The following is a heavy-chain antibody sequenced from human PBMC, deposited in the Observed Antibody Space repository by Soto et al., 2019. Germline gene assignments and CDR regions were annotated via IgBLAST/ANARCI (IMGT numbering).Heavy chain of an antibody. CDR3: ARVHEGTGYTFDY. CDR2: TRKKVNSYTT. CDR1: GFTFSDHY. D-gene: IGHD3-9*01. Sequence: EVRLVESGGGLVQPGGSLRLSCAASGFTFSDHYMDWVRQAPGKGLEWVGRTRKKVNSYTTEYAASVKGRFTISRDDSKNALYLQMNSLKIEDTAVYYCARVHEGTGYTFDYWGQGTLVTVSS. J-gene: IGHJ4*02. V-gene: IGHV3-72*01.